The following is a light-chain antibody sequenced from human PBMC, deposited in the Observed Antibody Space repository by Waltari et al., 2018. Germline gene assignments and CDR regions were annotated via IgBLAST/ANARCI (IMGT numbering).Light chain of an antibody. CDR2: DAF. J-gene: IGKJ5*01. Sequence: EIVLTQSPATLSLAPGQRATFPCRASQSVSSYLIWYQQKPGQAPRLLIYDAFNRATGIPARFSGSGSGTDFTLTISSLEPEDFAVYYCQQRANWPITFGQGTRLEIK. V-gene: IGKV3-11*01. CDR1: QSVSSY. CDR3: QQRANWPIT.